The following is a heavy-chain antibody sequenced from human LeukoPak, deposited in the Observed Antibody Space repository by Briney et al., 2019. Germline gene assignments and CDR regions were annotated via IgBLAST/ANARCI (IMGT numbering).Heavy chain of an antibody. CDR2: IRGSGGST. D-gene: IGHD2-21*02. J-gene: IGHJ4*02. V-gene: IGHV3-23*01. CDR1: GFTFSSYA. CDR3: AKGSKYCGGDCYYYFDY. Sequence: GGSLRLSCAASGFTFSSYAMGWVRQAPGKGLEWVSAIRGSGGSTYYADSVKGRFTISRDNSKNTLYLQMNSLRAEDTAVYYCAKGSKYCGGDCYYYFDYWGQGTLVTVSS.